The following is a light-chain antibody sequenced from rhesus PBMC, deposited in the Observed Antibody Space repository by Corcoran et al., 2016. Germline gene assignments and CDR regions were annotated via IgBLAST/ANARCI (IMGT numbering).Light chain of an antibody. CDR3: SSYRSASPYI. CDR2: DVS. CDR1: SSDIGGYNG. V-gene: IGLV2-38*01. Sequence: QSALTQPPSVSKSLGQSVTISCTGTSSDIGGYNGVSWYQQHSGTAPRLRIYDVSKWPSGVSDRFSGSKSGNTASLTISGLPAEDEAFSYLSSYRSASPYIFGAGPRLTAL. J-gene: IGLJ1*01.